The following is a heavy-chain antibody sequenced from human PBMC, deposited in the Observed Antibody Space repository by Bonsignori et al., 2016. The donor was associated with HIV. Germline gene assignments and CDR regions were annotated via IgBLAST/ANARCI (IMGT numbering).Heavy chain of an antibody. CDR2: ISYDGNNK. J-gene: IGHJ4*02. D-gene: IGHD6-6*01. V-gene: IGHV3-30-3*01. CDR1: GYIFSSSP. CDR3: VRDGKIGARFDY. Sequence: GGSLRLSCVASGYIFSSSPIHWVRQAPGKGLEWVAAISYDGNNKFYADSVKGRFSISKDNSIDTLFLQMNSLRTEDTAVYYCVRDGKIGARFDYWGQGTLVTVSS.